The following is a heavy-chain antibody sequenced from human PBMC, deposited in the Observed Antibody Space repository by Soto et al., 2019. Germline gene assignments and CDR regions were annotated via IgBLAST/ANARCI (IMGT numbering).Heavy chain of an antibody. D-gene: IGHD2-8*01. CDR2: ISSSSSYI. CDR1: GFTFSSYS. Sequence: GGSLRLSCASSGFTFSSYSMNWVRQAPGKGLEWVSSISSSSSYIYYADSVKGRFTISRDNAKNSLYLQMNSLRAEDTAVYYCARAPIVLMVYAIPDYWGQGTLVTVSS. J-gene: IGHJ4*02. V-gene: IGHV3-21*01. CDR3: ARAPIVLMVYAIPDY.